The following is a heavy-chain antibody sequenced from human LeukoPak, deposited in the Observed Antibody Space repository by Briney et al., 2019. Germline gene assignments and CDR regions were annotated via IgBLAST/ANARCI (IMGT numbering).Heavy chain of an antibody. J-gene: IGHJ6*02. CDR3: AKAPLVVPAAMYYYYGMDV. V-gene: IGHV3-23*01. D-gene: IGHD2-2*01. CDR2: ISGSGGST. CDR1: GFTFSSYA. Sequence: QTGGSLRLSCAASGFTFSSYAMSWVRQAPGKGLEWVSAISGSGGSTYYADSVKGRFTISRDNSKNTLYLQMNSLRAEDTAVYYCAKAPLVVPAAMYYYYGMDVWGQGTTVTVSS.